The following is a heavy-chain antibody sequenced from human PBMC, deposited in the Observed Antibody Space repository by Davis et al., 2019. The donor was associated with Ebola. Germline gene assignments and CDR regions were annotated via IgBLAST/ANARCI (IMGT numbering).Heavy chain of an antibody. D-gene: IGHD4-17*01. V-gene: IGHV3-21*04. CDR3: TRHVPGDFWYFDL. CDR2: IRTSTSYM. J-gene: IGHJ2*01. CDR1: GFTYSNFD. Sequence: GGSLRLSCAASGFTYSNFDMNWVRQAPGKGLEWVSSIRTSTSYMYYADSVKGRFTISRDNAKNTVSLQMNDLRVEDTAVYFCTRHVPGDFWYFDLWGRGTLVTVSS.